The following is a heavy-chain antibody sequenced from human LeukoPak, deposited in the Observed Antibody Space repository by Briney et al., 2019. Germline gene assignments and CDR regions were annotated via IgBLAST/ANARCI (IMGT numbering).Heavy chain of an antibody. CDR3: ARDYCSGGSCYQNLT. CDR2: ITTSGTI. V-gene: IGHV3-48*04. Sequence: GGSLRLSCAASGITFSSYSMNWVRQAPGKGLEWVSYITTSGTIYYADSVKGRFTISRDNAKNSLYLQMNSLRAEDTAVYYCARDYCSGGSCYQNLTWGQGTLVTVSS. D-gene: IGHD2-15*01. J-gene: IGHJ5*02. CDR1: GITFSSYS.